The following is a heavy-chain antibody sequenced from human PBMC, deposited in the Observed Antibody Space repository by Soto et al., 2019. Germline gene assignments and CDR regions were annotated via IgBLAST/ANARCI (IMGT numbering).Heavy chain of an antibody. J-gene: IGHJ4*02. CDR1: GFTFSSYA. V-gene: IGHV3-23*01. CDR2: ISGSGGST. D-gene: IGHD3-3*01. Sequence: GGSLRLSCADSGFTFSSYAMSWVRQAPGKGLEWVSAISGSGGSTYYADSVKGRFTISRDNSKNTLYLQMNSLRAEDTAVYYCAKEITIFGVVITLDYWGQGTLVTVSS. CDR3: AKEITIFGVVITLDY.